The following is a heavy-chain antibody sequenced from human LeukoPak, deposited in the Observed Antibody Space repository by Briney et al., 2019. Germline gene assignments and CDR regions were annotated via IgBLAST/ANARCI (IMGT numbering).Heavy chain of an antibody. D-gene: IGHD6-19*01. CDR1: GNTLTELS. Sequence: ASVKVSCKVSGNTLTELSIHWVRQAPGKGLEWMGGFDPEDGETIYAQKFQGRVTMTEDTSTDTAYMEVSSLRSEDTAVYYCAPSWGSSGWYSWFDPWGQGTLVTVSS. V-gene: IGHV1-24*01. CDR2: FDPEDGET. CDR3: APSWGSSGWYSWFDP. J-gene: IGHJ5*02.